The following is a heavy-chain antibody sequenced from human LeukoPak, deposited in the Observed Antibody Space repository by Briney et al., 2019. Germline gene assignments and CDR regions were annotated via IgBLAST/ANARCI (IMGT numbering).Heavy chain of an antibody. CDR1: GGSISIYY. CDR2: IYYSGHT. Sequence: SETLSLTCTVSGGSISIYYWSWIRQPPGKGLEWSGYIYYSGHTNYNPSLKSRVTISVDTSKNQFSLKLSSVTAADTAVYYCARGDDYSSSSWFDPWGQGTLVTVSS. CDR3: ARGDDYSSSSWFDP. D-gene: IGHD6-6*01. J-gene: IGHJ5*02. V-gene: IGHV4-59*01.